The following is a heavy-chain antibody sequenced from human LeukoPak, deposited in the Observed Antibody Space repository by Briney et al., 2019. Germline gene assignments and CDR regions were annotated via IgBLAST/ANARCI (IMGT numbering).Heavy chain of an antibody. Sequence: SQTLSLTCTVSDYSISIGYYWGWIRQPPGKGLEWIGSIHHSGSTYYNPSLKSRVTISVDTSKNHFSLKLRSVTAADTAVYSCARTSVVYGSGSFYKGYYFDYWGQGTLVTVSS. CDR2: IHHSGST. V-gene: IGHV4-38-2*02. CDR3: ARTSVVYGSGSFYKGYYFDY. CDR1: DYSISIGYY. J-gene: IGHJ4*02. D-gene: IGHD3-10*01.